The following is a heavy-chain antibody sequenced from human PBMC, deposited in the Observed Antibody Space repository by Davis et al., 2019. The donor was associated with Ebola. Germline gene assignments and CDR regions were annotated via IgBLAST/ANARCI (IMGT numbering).Heavy chain of an antibody. D-gene: IGHD3-22*01. V-gene: IGHV4-59*01. CDR1: GGSISSYY. J-gene: IGHJ4*02. CDR3: ARAMYYYDGMDY. Sequence: PSETLSLTCTVSGGSISSYYWSWIRQPPGKGLEWIGYIYYSGSTNYNPSLKSRVTISVDTSKNQFSLRLSSVTAADTAVYYCARAMYYYDGMDYWGQGTLVTVSS. CDR2: IYYSGST.